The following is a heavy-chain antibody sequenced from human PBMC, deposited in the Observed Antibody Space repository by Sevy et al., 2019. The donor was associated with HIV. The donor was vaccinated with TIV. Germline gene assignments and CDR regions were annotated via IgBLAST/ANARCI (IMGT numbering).Heavy chain of an antibody. Sequence: ASVKVSCKASGYIFIDYYMHWVRQAPGQGLEWMGRINPNSGGTNYTQKFQGRVTMTRVTSITTVYMEWSSLRSDDTAVYYCVRVSFRNYFDHWGQGTLVTVSS. J-gene: IGHJ4*02. CDR2: INPNSGGT. V-gene: IGHV1-2*06. CDR3: VRVSFRNYFDH. CDR1: GYIFIDYY.